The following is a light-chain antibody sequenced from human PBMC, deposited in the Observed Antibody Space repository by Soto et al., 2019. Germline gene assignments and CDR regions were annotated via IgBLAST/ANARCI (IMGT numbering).Light chain of an antibody. CDR3: AAWDDSLNAL. V-gene: IGLV1-44*01. CDR2: IND. CDR1: SSNIGAGYD. J-gene: IGLJ1*01. Sequence: QSVLTQPPSVSGAPGQRVTISCTGSSSNIGAGYDVHWYQQLSGPKLLIYINDQRPSGVPDRFSGSKSGTSASLAISGLQPEDEADYYCAAWDDSLNALFGTGTKVTVL.